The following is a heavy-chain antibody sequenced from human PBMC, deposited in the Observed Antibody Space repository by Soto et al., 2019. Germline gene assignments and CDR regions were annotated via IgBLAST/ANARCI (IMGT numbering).Heavy chain of an antibody. CDR2: IWYDGSNK. D-gene: IGHD5-18*01. Sequence: TVGSLRLSCAASGFTFSSYGMHWVRQAPGKGLEWVAVIWYDGSNKYYADSVKGRFTISRDNSKNTLYLQMNSLRAEDTAVYYCARDLYTAMVTGQGYWGQGTLVTVSS. J-gene: IGHJ4*02. CDR3: ARDLYTAMVTGQGY. V-gene: IGHV3-33*01. CDR1: GFTFSSYG.